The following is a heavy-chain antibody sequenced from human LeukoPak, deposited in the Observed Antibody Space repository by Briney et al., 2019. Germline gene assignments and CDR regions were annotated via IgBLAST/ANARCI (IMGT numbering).Heavy chain of an antibody. J-gene: IGHJ5*02. CDR3: ARHKIVITMLGVHRWFDP. CDR2: INRSGRD. CDR1: GGSFSGDY. D-gene: IGHD3-3*01. Sequence: PSETLSLTCAVYGGSFSGDYWSWIRQPPGKGLEWIGDINRSGRDVYNTSLKSRVIISVDTSKNQFSLKVNSVTAADTAVYYCARHKIVITMLGVHRWFDPWGQGTLVAVSS. V-gene: IGHV4-34*01.